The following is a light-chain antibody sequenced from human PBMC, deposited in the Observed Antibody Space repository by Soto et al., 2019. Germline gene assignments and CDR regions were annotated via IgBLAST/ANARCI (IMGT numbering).Light chain of an antibody. CDR1: QTISSW. CDR2: KAS. J-gene: IGKJ1*01. Sequence: EIKMNHTPSAVSGSVRDRVTITCRASQTISSWLAWYQQKPGKAPKLLIYKASTLKSGVPSRFSGSGSGTEFTLTISILQPDDFATYYCQHSTRYSEAFGQGTKVDIK. CDR3: QHSTRYSEA. V-gene: IGKV1-5*03.